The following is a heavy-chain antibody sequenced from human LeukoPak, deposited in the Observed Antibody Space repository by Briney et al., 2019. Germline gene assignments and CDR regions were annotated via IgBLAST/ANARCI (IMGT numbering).Heavy chain of an antibody. V-gene: IGHV3-9*01. Sequence: GGSLRLSCAASGFTFDDYAMHWVRQAPGKGLEWVSGISWNSGSIGYADSVKGRFTISRDNARNSLYLQMNSLRAEDTALYYCVKGSAFDIWGQGTMVTVSS. CDR3: VKGSAFDI. CDR1: GFTFDDYA. CDR2: ISWNSGSI. J-gene: IGHJ3*02.